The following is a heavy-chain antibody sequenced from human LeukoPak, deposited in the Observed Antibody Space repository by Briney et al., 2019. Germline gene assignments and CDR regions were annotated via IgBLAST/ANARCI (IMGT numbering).Heavy chain of an antibody. V-gene: IGHV3-21*01. CDR2: ISSSGSDI. D-gene: IGHD2-2*01. Sequence: GGSLRLSCAASGFTFSKYSMNWVRQAPGKGLEWVSCISSSGSDIYYADSVKGRFTVSSDNGKNSLYLQMNSLRADDTAVYYCASLHDIVVIPDATIDYWGQGTLVTVAS. CDR3: ASLHDIVVIPDATIDY. J-gene: IGHJ4*02. CDR1: GFTFSKYS.